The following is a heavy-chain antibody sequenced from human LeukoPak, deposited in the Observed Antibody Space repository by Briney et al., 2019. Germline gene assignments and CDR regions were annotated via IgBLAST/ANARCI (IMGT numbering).Heavy chain of an antibody. CDR3: ARDKDTAMVLFDY. Sequence: PSETLSLTCAVSGYSISSGYYWGWIRQPPGKGLEWIGSIYHSGSTYYNPSLKGRVTISVDTSKNQFSLKLSSVTAADTAVYYCARDKDTAMVLFDYWGQGTLVTVSS. CDR1: GYSISSGYY. V-gene: IGHV4-38-2*02. CDR2: IYHSGST. D-gene: IGHD5-18*01. J-gene: IGHJ4*02.